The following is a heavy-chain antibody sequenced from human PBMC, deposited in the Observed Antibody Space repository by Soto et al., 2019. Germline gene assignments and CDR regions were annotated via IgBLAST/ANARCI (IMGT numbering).Heavy chain of an antibody. Sequence: QVQLVESGGGVVQPGRSLRLSCAASGFTFSSYGMHWVRQAPGKGLEWVAVISYDGSNKYYADSVKGRFTISRDNSKNTLYLQMNSLRAEDTAVYYCAKPSRGAGTDPYYFDYWGQGTLVTVSS. D-gene: IGHD6-19*01. CDR3: AKPSRGAGTDPYYFDY. V-gene: IGHV3-30*18. J-gene: IGHJ4*02. CDR2: ISYDGSNK. CDR1: GFTFSSYG.